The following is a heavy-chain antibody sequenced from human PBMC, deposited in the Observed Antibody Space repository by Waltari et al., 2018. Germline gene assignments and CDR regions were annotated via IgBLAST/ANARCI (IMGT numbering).Heavy chain of an antibody. J-gene: IGHJ4*02. D-gene: IGHD2-15*01. CDR1: GYTFSSSW. V-gene: IGHV5-51*01. Sequence: EVQLVQSGAEVKKPGESLKISCQGSGYTFSSSWIGWVRQVPGKGLEWMGNIYPRDSDTTYSPSFQGQVTISVDKSISTAYLQWSSLKASDSAMYYCARRGACSGGSCFDYWGQGTLVIVSS. CDR2: IYPRDSDT. CDR3: ARRGACSGGSCFDY.